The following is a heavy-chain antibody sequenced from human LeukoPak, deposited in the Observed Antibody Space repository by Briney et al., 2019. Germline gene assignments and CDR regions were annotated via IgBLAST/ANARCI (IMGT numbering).Heavy chain of an antibody. J-gene: IGHJ4*02. D-gene: IGHD6-13*01. CDR2: IKQDGSEK. Sequence: GGSLRLSCAASGFTFSSYAMSWVRQAPGKGLEWVANIKQDGSEKYYVDSVKGRFTISRDNAKNSLYLQMNSLRAEDTAVYYCARDSSSWYFYFDYWGQGTLVTVSS. CDR3: ARDSSSWYFYFDY. CDR1: GFTFSSYA. V-gene: IGHV3-7*01.